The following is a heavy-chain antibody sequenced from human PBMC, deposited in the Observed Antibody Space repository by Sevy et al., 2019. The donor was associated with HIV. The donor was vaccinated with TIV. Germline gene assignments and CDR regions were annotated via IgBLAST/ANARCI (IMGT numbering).Heavy chain of an antibody. V-gene: IGHV6-1*01. CDR3: ARSGSGFSASKFDS. CDR2: TYYRSKWYS. Sequence: KQSQTLSLTCDISGDSISSNSAIWNWIRQSPSRGLEWLGRTYYRSKWYSDSAVSVKGRLTVSPDTSKNQFSLRLNFVTPEDTALYFCARSGSGFSASKFDSWGQGPLVTVSS. CDR1: GDSISSNSAI. D-gene: IGHD3-3*01. J-gene: IGHJ4*02.